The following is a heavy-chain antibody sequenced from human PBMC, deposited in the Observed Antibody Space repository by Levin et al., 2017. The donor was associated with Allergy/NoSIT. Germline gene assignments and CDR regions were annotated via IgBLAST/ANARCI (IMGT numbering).Heavy chain of an antibody. D-gene: IGHD3-10*01. V-gene: IGHV4-30-2*01. CDR1: GGSISSGGYS. J-gene: IGHJ6*03. CDR2: IYHSGST. CDR3: ARGGDYYYYMDV. Sequence: SETLSLTCAVSGGSISSGGYSWSWIRQPPGTGLEWIGYIYHSGSTSYNPSLKSRVTISVDRSKNQFSLKLSSVTAADTAVYYCARGGDYYYYMDVWGKGTTVTVSS.